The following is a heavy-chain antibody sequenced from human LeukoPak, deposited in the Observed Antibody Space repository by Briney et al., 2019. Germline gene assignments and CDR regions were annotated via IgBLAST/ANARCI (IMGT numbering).Heavy chain of an antibody. Sequence: ASETVSCKASGYTFTSYGISWVRQAPGQGREWMGWISAYNGNTNYAQKLQGRVTMTTDTSTSTAYMDLRSLRSDDTAVYYCARVGSFAFDIWGQGTMVTVSS. V-gene: IGHV1-18*01. CDR1: GYTFTSYG. CDR3: ARVGSFAFDI. CDR2: ISAYNGNT. D-gene: IGHD2-15*01. J-gene: IGHJ3*02.